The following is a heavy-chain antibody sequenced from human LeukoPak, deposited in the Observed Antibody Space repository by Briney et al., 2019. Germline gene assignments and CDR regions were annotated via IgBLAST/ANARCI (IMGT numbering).Heavy chain of an antibody. Sequence: PSETLSLTCAVYGGSFSGYYWSWIRQPPGKGLEWIGEINHRGSTNYNPSLKSRVTISVDTSKNQFSLKLSSVTAADTAVYYCARARYYGSGSYYRLDYWGQGTLVTVSS. D-gene: IGHD3-10*01. CDR2: INHRGST. J-gene: IGHJ4*02. CDR3: ARARYYGSGSYYRLDY. V-gene: IGHV4-34*01. CDR1: GGSFSGYY.